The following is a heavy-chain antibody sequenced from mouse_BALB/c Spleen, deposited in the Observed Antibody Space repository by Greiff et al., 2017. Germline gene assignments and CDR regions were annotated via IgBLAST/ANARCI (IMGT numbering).Heavy chain of an antibody. CDR1: GFNFKDYY. CDR2: IDPENGDT. D-gene: IGHD4-1*02. J-gene: IGHJ3*01. V-gene: IGHV14-4*02. Sequence: EVQLQQSGAELVRSGASVKLSCTASGFNFKDYYMHWVKQRPEQGLEWIGWIDPENGDTEYAPKFQGKATMTADTSSNTAYLQLSSLTSEDTAVYYCNAPTGPAYWGQGTLVTVSA. CDR3: NAPTGPAY.